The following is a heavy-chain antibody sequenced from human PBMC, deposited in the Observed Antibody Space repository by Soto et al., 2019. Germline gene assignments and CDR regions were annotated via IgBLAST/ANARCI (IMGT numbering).Heavy chain of an antibody. J-gene: IGHJ5*02. Sequence: WGSLRLSCAASGFTFSIYVMHWVRQAPGKGLEWVAVIWYDGSNKYYADSVKGRFTISRGNSKDTLYLQMNSLRAEDTAVYYCARDRADYYGSGRQAGWFDPWRQGTLVTVSS. D-gene: IGHD3-10*01. CDR3: ARDRADYYGSGRQAGWFDP. CDR2: IWYDGSNK. V-gene: IGHV3-33*08. CDR1: GFTFSIYV.